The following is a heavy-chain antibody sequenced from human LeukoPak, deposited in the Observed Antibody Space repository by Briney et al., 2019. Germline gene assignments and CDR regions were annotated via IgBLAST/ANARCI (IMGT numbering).Heavy chain of an antibody. Sequence: SGGSLRLSCAASGFIFSSYGMHWVRQAPGKGLEWVAFISYDGSNKYYADSVKGRFTISRDNSKNTLYLQMNNLRADDTAVYYCAKARYDGEVMIAATDYWGQGTLVTVSS. D-gene: IGHD2-15*01. CDR1: GFIFSSYG. CDR3: AKARYDGEVMIAATDY. CDR2: ISYDGSNK. J-gene: IGHJ4*02. V-gene: IGHV3-30*02.